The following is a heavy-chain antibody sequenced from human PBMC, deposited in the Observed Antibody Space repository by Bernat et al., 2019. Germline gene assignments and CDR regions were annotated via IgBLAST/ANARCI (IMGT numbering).Heavy chain of an antibody. J-gene: IGHJ6*03. V-gene: IGHV4-59*01. CDR3: ARGGAYGSLYYYYMDV. CDR1: GGSIRSYY. Sequence: QVQLQESGPGLVKPSETLSLSCTVSGGSIRSYYWSWIRQPPGRGLEWIGFIYYSGSTNYNPSLKSRVTISVDTSKNQFSLKLSSVTAADTAVYYCARGGAYGSLYYYYMDVWGKGTTVTVSS. D-gene: IGHD3-10*01. CDR2: IYYSGST.